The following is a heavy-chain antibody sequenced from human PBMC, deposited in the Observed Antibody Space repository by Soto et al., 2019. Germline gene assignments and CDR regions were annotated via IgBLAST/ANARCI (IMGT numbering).Heavy chain of an antibody. J-gene: IGHJ4*02. Sequence: QITLNESGPTVVKPAVTLTLTCTFSGFSLTTSGVGVGWIRQSPGKAPEWLELIYWDGGNRYSASLKSRLTITKETSKNQVVLTMASVDPADTATYYCAHRILRTVFGLVTTTTIYFDFWGQGTPVVVSS. V-gene: IGHV2-5*02. D-gene: IGHD3-3*01. CDR1: GFSLTTSGVG. CDR3: AHRILRTVFGLVTTTTIYFDF. CDR2: IYWDGGN.